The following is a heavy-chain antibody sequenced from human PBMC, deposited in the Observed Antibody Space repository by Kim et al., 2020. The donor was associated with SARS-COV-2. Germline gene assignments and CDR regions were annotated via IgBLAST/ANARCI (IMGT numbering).Heavy chain of an antibody. CDR3: RVVVVATDDEY. CDR1: GFTFSDAS. CDR2: IKSKTDGGTT. D-gene: IGHD2-15*01. Sequence: GGSLRLSCAVSGFTFSDASMSWVRQAPGKGLEWVGRIKSKTDGGTTDYAAPVRGRFTISRDDSKTTLYLQMNSLKTEDTALYYCRVVVVATDDEYWGQGT. V-gene: IGHV3-15*01. J-gene: IGHJ4*02.